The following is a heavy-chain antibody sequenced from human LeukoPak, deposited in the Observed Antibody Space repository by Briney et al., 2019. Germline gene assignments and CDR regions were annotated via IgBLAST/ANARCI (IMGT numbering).Heavy chain of an antibody. J-gene: IGHJ6*03. CDR1: GYTFTGYY. CDR2: IDPNSGGT. V-gene: IGHV1-2*06. Sequence: VSVKVSCKASGYTFTGYYIHWVRQAPGQGLEWMGRIDPNSGGTNFAQKFQGRVTMARDTSITTAYMELSSLRSDDTAIYYCARDRDTSGYYYMDVWGKGTTVTVS. CDR3: ARDRDTSGYYYMDV.